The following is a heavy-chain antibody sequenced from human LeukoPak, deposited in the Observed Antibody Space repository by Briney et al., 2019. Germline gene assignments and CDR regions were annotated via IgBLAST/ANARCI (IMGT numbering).Heavy chain of an antibody. D-gene: IGHD3-22*01. CDR1: GGSISGGGYS. CDR2: IYHSGST. J-gene: IGHJ4*02. V-gene: IGHV4-30-2*01. Sequence: NPSETLSLTCAVSGGSISGGGYSWSWIRQPPGKGLEWIGYIYHSGSTYYNPSLKSRVTISVDTSKNQFSLKLSSVTAADTAVYYCARADTYYDSSGYYPPTVYYFDYWGQGTLVTVSS. CDR3: ARADTYYDSSGYYPPTVYYFDY.